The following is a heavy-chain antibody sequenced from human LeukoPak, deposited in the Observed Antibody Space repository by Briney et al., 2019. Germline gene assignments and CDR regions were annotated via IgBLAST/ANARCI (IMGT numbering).Heavy chain of an antibody. CDR1: GFTFSSYE. CDR2: IYSGGST. J-gene: IGHJ5*02. Sequence: PGGSLRLSCAASGFTFSSYEMNWVRQAPGKGLEWVSVIYSGGSTFYADSVKGRFTISRDHSKNTLYLQMNSLRAEDTAVYYCARDNWFDPWGQGTLVTVSS. V-gene: IGHV3-53*01. CDR3: ARDNWFDP.